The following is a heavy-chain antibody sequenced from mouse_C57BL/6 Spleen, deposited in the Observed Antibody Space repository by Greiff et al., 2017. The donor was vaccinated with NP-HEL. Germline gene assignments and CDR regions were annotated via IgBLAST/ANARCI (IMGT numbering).Heavy chain of an antibody. J-gene: IGHJ2*01. CDR3: ARRDYFDY. Sequence: EVKLEESGGGLVKPGGSLKLSCAASGFTFSDYGMHWVRQAPEKGLEWVAYISSGSSTIYYADTVKGRFTISRDNAKHTLFLQMTSLRSEDTAMYYCARRDYFDYWGQGTTLTVSS. CDR2: ISSGSSTI. V-gene: IGHV5-17*01. CDR1: GFTFSDYG.